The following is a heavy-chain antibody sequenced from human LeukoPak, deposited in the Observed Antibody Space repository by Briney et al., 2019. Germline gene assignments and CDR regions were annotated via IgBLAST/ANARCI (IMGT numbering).Heavy chain of an antibody. CDR2: IRSKANSYAT. CDR1: GFTFSGSA. J-gene: IGHJ4*02. CDR3: TRRMTTVTIVDY. D-gene: IGHD4-17*01. V-gene: IGHV3-73*01. Sequence: QPGGSLRLSCAASGFTFSGSAMHWVRQVSGKGLEWVGRIRSKANSYATAYAASVKGRFTISRDDSKNTAYLQMNSLKTEDTAVYYCTRRMTTVTIVDYWGQGTLVTVSS.